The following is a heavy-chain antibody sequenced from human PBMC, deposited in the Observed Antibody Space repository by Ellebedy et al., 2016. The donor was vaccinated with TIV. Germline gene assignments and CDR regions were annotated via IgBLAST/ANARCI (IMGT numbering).Heavy chain of an antibody. V-gene: IGHV4-61*01. Sequence: SETLSLTCTVSGGSVSSGSSYWSWIRQPPGTGLEWIGYIYYSGSTNYNPSLKSRVTISVDKSKNQFSLKLSSVTAADTAVYYCASDTGIAVAGPDAFDIWGHGTMVTVSS. CDR2: IYYSGST. J-gene: IGHJ3*02. CDR3: ASDTGIAVAGPDAFDI. D-gene: IGHD6-19*01. CDR1: GGSVSSGSSY.